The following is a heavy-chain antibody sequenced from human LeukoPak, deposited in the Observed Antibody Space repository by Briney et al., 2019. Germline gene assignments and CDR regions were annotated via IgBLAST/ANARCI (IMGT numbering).Heavy chain of an antibody. CDR2: IYYSGNT. V-gene: IGHV4-39*01. CDR3: ARQNPYSSSSFYYYMDV. Sequence: GSLRLSCAASGFTFSSYWMSWVRQTPGKGLEWVASIYYSGNTYYNPSLKSRVTISVDTSKNQFSLKLSSVTAADTAVYYCARQNPYSSSSFYYYMDVWGKGTTVTVSS. CDR1: GFTFSSYW. J-gene: IGHJ6*03. D-gene: IGHD6-6*01.